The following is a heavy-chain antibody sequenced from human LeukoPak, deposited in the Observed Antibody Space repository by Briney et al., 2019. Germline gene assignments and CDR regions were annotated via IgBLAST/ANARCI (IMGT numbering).Heavy chain of an antibody. CDR1: AFTFSRYS. V-gene: IGHV3-21*01. CDR2: ISGSSSDI. J-gene: IGHJ4*02. D-gene: IGHD3-22*01. Sequence: GGSLRLSCAGSAFTFSRYSMNWVRQAPGEGLEWVSSISGSSSDIYYADSVKGRFTISRDNGKNSLYLQMKSLRAEDTAVYYCARRGYYDYSGFDYWGQGTLVTVSS. CDR3: ARRGYYDYSGFDY.